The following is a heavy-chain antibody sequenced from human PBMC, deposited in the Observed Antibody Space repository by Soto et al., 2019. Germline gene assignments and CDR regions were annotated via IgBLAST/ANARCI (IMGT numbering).Heavy chain of an antibody. J-gene: IGHJ4*02. CDR2: INPNRGGT. V-gene: IGHV1-2*02. CDR3: ASGGGYFVVDY. Sequence: QVQLVQSGAEVKKPGASVKVSCKASGYTFTGYYMHWVRQAPGQGLEWMGWINPNRGGTNYAQKFQGRVTMTRDTSISTAYMEMSRLRSDDTAVYYCASGGGYFVVDYWGQGTLVTVSS. CDR1: GYTFTGYY. D-gene: IGHD6-13*01.